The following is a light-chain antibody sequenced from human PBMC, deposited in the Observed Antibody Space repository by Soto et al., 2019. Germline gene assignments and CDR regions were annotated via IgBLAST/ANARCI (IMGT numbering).Light chain of an antibody. CDR3: CSYAGSRTFYV. Sequence: QSVLTQPASVSGSPGQSITISCTGTSSDVGSYNLVSWYQQHPGKAPKLMIYEVSKRPSGVSNRFSGSKSGNTASLTISGLQAKDEADYYCCSYAGSRTFYVFGTGTKVTVL. CDR1: SSDVGSYNL. V-gene: IGLV2-23*02. J-gene: IGLJ1*01. CDR2: EVS.